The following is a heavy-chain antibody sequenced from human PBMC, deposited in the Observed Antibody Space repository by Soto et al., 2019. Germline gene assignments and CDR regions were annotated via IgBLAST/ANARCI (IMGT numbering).Heavy chain of an antibody. J-gene: IGHJ3*02. D-gene: IGHD3-22*01. V-gene: IGHV4-59*12. CDR1: GGSISSYY. CDR2: IYYSGST. Sequence: SETLSLTCTVAGGSISSYYWSWIRQPPGKGLEWIGYIYYSGSTYYNPSLKSRVTISVDTSKNQFSLKLSSVTAADTAVYYCARVMGSSGYNGAFDIWGQGTMVTVSS. CDR3: ARVMGSSGYNGAFDI.